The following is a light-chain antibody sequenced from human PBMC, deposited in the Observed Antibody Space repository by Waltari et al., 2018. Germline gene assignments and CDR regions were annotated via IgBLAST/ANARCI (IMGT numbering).Light chain of an antibody. J-gene: IGLJ2*01. CDR2: EVT. Sequence: QSALTQPPSASGSPGQSVTIPCTGTSSDIGTYDYVSWYQHYPGKAPKLVIYEVTKRPSGFPVLSSGSKSVNTASLTVSGLQFDDEATYFCSSHAGTFGVLFGGGTTLTVL. V-gene: IGLV2-8*01. CDR1: SSDIGTYDY. CDR3: SSHAGTFGVL.